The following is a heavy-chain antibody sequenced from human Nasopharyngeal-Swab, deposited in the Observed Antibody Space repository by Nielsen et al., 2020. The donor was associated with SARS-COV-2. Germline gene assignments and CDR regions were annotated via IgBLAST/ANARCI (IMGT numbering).Heavy chain of an antibody. J-gene: IGHJ4*02. D-gene: IGHD3-3*01. V-gene: IGHV4-31*03. Sequence: SETLSLTCTVSSGSISSGDYYWSWIRQHPGRGLEWIGYLYYSGSTYYNPSLKSRLTISVDTSKNQFSLKLTSVTAADTAVYYCARAPTIFGVVITSFDLWGQGTLVTVSS. CDR1: SGSISSGDYY. CDR2: LYYSGST. CDR3: ARAPTIFGVVITSFDL.